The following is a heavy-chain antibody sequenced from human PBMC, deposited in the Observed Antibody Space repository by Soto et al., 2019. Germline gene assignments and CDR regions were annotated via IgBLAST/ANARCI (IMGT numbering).Heavy chain of an antibody. Sequence: SETLSLTCAVYGGSFSGYYWSWIRQPPGKGLEWIGEINHSGSTNYNPSLKSRVTISVDTSKNQFSLKLSSVTAADTAVYYCARGLFVVVVAARFDPRGQGTLVTVSS. V-gene: IGHV4-34*01. D-gene: IGHD2-15*01. CDR1: GGSFSGYY. CDR2: INHSGST. CDR3: ARGLFVVVVAARFDP. J-gene: IGHJ5*02.